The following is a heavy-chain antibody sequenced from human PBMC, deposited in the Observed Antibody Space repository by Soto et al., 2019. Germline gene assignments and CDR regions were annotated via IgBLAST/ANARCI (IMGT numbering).Heavy chain of an antibody. D-gene: IGHD2-2*01. CDR3: AKGVLRTSRSFDL. V-gene: IGHV3-23*01. CDR1: GFTFSRYG. Sequence: EVQLLESGGGLVQSGGSLRLSCAASGFTFSRYGMSWFRQAPGKGLEWVSTISENGVSRYYTDSVKGRFTISRDNSKDTVYLQLNSLRAEDTALYYCAKGVLRTSRSFDLWGRGTLVTVST. CDR2: ISENGVSR. J-gene: IGHJ2*01.